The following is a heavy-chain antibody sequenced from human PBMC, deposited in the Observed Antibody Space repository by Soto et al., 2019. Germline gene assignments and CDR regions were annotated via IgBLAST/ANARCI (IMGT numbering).Heavy chain of an antibody. D-gene: IGHD6-19*01. J-gene: IGHJ4*02. CDR1: GFTFSSYG. Sequence: PGGSLRLSCAASGFTFSSYGMHWVRQAPGKGLEWVAVIWYDGSNKYYADSVKGRFTISRDNSKNTLYLQMNSLRAEDTAVYYCARDREGSGWNDFDYWGQGTLVTVSS. V-gene: IGHV3-33*01. CDR2: IWYDGSNK. CDR3: ARDREGSGWNDFDY.